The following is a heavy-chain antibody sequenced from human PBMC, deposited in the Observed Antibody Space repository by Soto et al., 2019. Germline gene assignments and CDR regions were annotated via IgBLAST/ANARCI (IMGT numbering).Heavy chain of an antibody. CDR3: ARVLRYFYAPYGMDV. CDR1: GFTFSNHA. D-gene: IGHD3-9*01. V-gene: IGHV3-23*01. Sequence: EVQLLESGEGLVQPGGSLKLSCAASGFTFSNHAMSWVRQAPGKGLEWVSGIGGSGRNTYYADSVKGRFTISRDNSQNTLFLQMNSLRAEDTAEYYCARVLRYFYAPYGMDVWGQGTTVTVSS. J-gene: IGHJ6*02. CDR2: IGGSGRNT.